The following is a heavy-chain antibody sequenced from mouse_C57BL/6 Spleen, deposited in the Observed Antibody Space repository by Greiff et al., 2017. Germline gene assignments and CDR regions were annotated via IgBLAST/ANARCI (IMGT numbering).Heavy chain of an antibody. CDR1: GFTFSSYT. V-gene: IGHV5-9*01. CDR2: ISGGGGNT. Sequence: EVQRVESGGGLVKPGGSLKLSCAASGFTFSSYTMSWVRQTPEKRLEWVATISGGGGNTYYPDSVKGRFTISRDNAKNTLYLQMSSLRSEDTALYYCARQPGAGWFAYWGQGTLGTVSA. CDR3: ARQPGAGWFAY. D-gene: IGHD4-1*01. J-gene: IGHJ3*01.